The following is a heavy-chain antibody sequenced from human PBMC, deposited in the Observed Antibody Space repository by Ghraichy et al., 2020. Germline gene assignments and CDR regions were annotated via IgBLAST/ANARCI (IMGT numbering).Heavy chain of an antibody. V-gene: IGHV4-59*01. D-gene: IGHD3-22*01. CDR2: IYYSGGT. Sequence: SQTLSLTCTVSGGSISSYYWSWIRQSPGKGLEWIGYIYYSGGTNYNPSLKSRVTISVDTSKSQFSLKLSSVTTADTAVYYCARGGLVYYYDSSGYYYEALDIWGQGTMVTVSS. CDR1: GGSISSYY. J-gene: IGHJ3*02. CDR3: ARGGLVYYYDSSGYYYEALDI.